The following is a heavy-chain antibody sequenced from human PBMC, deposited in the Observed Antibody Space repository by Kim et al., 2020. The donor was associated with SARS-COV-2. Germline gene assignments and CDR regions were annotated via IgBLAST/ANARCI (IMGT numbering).Heavy chain of an antibody. V-gene: IGHV3-23*01. CDR3: AKNPGYTTTPES. CDR1: GFCFSSHA. Sequence: GGSLRLSCTASGFCFSSHAMSWVRQAPGKGLEWVSAIRSSSDVTYYADFVKGRFTISRDNSKNTLYLEMNYLRAEDTAIYYCAKNPGYTTTPESWGQGT. CDR2: IRSSSDVT. J-gene: IGHJ5*02. D-gene: IGHD5-18*01.